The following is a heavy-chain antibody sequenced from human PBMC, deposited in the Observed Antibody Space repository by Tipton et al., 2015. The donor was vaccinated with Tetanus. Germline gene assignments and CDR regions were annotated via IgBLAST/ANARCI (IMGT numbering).Heavy chain of an antibody. J-gene: IGHJ3*02. Sequence: SLRLSCAASGFTFSDFSMNWVRQAPGKGLQWISYIGTSATTIYYADSVRGRFTISRDNARNSLHLQMNRLRDEDTAVYYCARIVRDQVGIRAFDKWGRGTMVTVSS. D-gene: IGHD2-21*01. CDR3: ARIVRDQVGIRAFDK. CDR2: IGTSATTI. CDR1: GFTFSDFS. V-gene: IGHV3-48*02.